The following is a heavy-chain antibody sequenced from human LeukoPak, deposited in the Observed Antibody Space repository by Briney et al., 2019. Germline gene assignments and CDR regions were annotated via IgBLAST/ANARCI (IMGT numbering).Heavy chain of an antibody. V-gene: IGHV3-53*01. D-gene: IGHD3-22*01. CDR1: GFTVSSNY. CDR2: IYSGGST. J-gene: IGHJ3*02. CDR3: ARAIVVVQYEGDAFDI. Sequence: GGSLRLSCAAPGFTVSSNYMSWVRQAPGKGLEWVSVIYSGGSTYYADSVKGRFTISRDNSKNTLYLQMNSLRAEDTAVYYCARAIVVVQYEGDAFDIWGQGTMVTVSS.